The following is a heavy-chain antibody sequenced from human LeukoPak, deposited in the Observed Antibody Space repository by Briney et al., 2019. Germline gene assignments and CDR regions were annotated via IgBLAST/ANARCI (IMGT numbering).Heavy chain of an antibody. D-gene: IGHD2-2*01. CDR3: ARPYCSSTSCYRGGLNY. Sequence: PGGSLRLSCAASGFTFNTYGMHWVRQAPGKGLEWVAAISYDGSTKYYADSVKGRFTISGDNSKNTLYLQMNSLRAEDTAVYYCARPYCSSTSCYRGGLNYWGQGTLVTVSS. V-gene: IGHV3-30*03. CDR1: GFTFNTYG. J-gene: IGHJ4*02. CDR2: ISYDGSTK.